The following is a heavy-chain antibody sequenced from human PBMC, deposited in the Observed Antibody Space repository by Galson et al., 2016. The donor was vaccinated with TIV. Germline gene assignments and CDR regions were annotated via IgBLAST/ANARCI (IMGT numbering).Heavy chain of an antibody. CDR3: AREGVNSPLSYFFDY. J-gene: IGHJ4*02. CDR1: GASITGSGYY. CDR2: IRSSGSA. D-gene: IGHD3-10*01. Sequence: SETLSLTCSVSGASITGSGYYWSWIRQADGKGLEWIGRIRSSGSANYHPSLQNRITVSLDTSKNQFSLGLTSVTAADTAVYFCAREGVNSPLSYFFDYWGQGALVTVSS. V-gene: IGHV4-4*07.